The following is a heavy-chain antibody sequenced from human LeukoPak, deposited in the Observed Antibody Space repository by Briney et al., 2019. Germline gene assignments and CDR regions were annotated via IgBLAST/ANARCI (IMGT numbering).Heavy chain of an antibody. CDR2: ISYDGSNK. CDR1: GFSFSRYA. J-gene: IGHJ4*02. D-gene: IGHD3-10*01. CDR3: ARVPYGSGTYTDY. Sequence: GGSLRLSCAASGFSFSRYAMHWVRQAPGKGLEWVAVISYDGSNKIYADSVKGRFSISRDNSKNTLYLQMNSLRAEDTAVYYCARVPYGSGTYTDYWGQGTLVTVSS. V-gene: IGHV3-30-3*01.